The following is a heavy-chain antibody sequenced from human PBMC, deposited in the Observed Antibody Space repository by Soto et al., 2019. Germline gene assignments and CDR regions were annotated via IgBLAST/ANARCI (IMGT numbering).Heavy chain of an antibody. Sequence: PGESLKISCKHSGLNFPTFWIAWVRQMPGKGLEWMGTIYPDDSDTRYSPSFQGQVTISADKSIQTAYLQMDSLRAEDTAVYYCARDGQQLAPYAMDVWGQGTTVTVSS. CDR2: IYPDDSDT. CDR3: ARDGQQLAPYAMDV. V-gene: IGHV5-51*01. CDR1: GLNFPTFW. J-gene: IGHJ6*02. D-gene: IGHD1-1*01.